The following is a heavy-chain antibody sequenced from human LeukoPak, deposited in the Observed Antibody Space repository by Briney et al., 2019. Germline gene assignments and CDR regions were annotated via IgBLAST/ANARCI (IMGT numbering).Heavy chain of an antibody. CDR3: AREMFWSGYFSNLHFDY. D-gene: IGHD5-12*01. CDR2: ISGSSTYI. V-gene: IGHV3-21*01. Sequence: GGSLRLSCVGSEFTFSSYNMNWVRQAPGKGLEWVSSISGSSTYIYYADSVKGRFTISRDNAKNTLCLQLNNLRPEDTAVYYCAREMFWSGYFSNLHFDYWGQGTLVTVSS. J-gene: IGHJ4*02. CDR1: EFTFSSYN.